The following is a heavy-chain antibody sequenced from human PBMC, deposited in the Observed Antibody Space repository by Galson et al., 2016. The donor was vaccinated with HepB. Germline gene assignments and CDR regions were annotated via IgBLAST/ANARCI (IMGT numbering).Heavy chain of an antibody. CDR1: GFTFTDYW. Sequence: SLRLSCAASGFTFTDYWMSWVRQAPGKGLEFVANIRQDGSETSYVASVKGRFTISRDNAKDSLYLQMSSLRVHDKAVYYCASHPVAGQHWGQGTQVTVSS. J-gene: IGHJ1*01. CDR3: ASHPVAGQH. V-gene: IGHV3-7*01. CDR2: IRQDGSET. D-gene: IGHD6-19*01.